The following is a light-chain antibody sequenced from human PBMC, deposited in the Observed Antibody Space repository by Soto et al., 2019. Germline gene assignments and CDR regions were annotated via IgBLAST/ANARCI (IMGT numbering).Light chain of an antibody. J-gene: IGKJ1*01. CDR1: QSVRSSY. CDR3: QQYGNPPQT. V-gene: IGKV3-20*01. Sequence: ETVLTQSPGTLSLTPGERVTLSCRASQSVRSSYLAWYQQKPGQAPRLLIYGASGRATGIPDRFSGSGSGTDFTLTISRLETEDFEVYYCQQYGNPPQTFGQGTKVEIK. CDR2: GAS.